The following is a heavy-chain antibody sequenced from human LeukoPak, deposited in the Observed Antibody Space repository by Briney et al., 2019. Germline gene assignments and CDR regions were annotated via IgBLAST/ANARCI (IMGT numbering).Heavy chain of an antibody. CDR1: GFTFSDFS. V-gene: IGHV3-21*01. Sequence: KPGGSLRLSCAASGFTFSDFSINWVRQAPGKGLEWVSSINPTSTSIYYADAVRGRFTISRDNAKSSLYLQMNSLRPEDTAVYYCVRDSDYAFDHWGQGALVTVSS. D-gene: IGHD3-16*01. CDR2: INPTSTSI. CDR3: VRDSDYAFDH. J-gene: IGHJ4*02.